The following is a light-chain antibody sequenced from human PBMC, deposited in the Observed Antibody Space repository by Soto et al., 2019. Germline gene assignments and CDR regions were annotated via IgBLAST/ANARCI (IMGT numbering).Light chain of an antibody. Sequence: EIVMTQSPATLSLSPGEIATLSCRASQSVSSNLAWYQQKPGQAPRLLIYGASTRAAGIPARFSGSGSGTEFTLTISSLQSEDFAVYYCQQYNNWPFSFGPGTTWISN. V-gene: IGKV3-15*01. CDR1: QSVSSN. CDR2: GAS. J-gene: IGKJ3*01. CDR3: QQYNNWPFS.